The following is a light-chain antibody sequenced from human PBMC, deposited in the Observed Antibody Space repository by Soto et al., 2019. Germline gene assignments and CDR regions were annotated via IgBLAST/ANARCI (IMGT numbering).Light chain of an antibody. CDR1: QGISNY. CDR2: AAS. Sequence: QLTQSPASLSASVGDRVTITCRASQGISNYVAWYQQKPGKAPKLLIYAASTLQSGVPSRFSGSGSGTDFTLIISGLQPDDSATYYCQQYTNTNNPWMLGQGTKVAIK. V-gene: IGKV1-9*01. CDR3: QQYTNTNNPWM. J-gene: IGKJ1*01.